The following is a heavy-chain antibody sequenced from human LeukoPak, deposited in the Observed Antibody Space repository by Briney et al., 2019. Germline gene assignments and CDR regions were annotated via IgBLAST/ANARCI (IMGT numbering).Heavy chain of an antibody. Sequence: PGGSLRLSCAASGFTFSSYAMSWVRQAPGKGLEWVSAISGSGGSTYYADSVKGRFTISRDNSKNTLYLQMNSLRAEATAVYYCATPLDAPGTTYYFDYWGQGTLVTVSS. D-gene: IGHD1-1*01. CDR3: ATPLDAPGTTYYFDY. J-gene: IGHJ4*02. CDR2: ISGSGGST. CDR1: GFTFSSYA. V-gene: IGHV3-23*01.